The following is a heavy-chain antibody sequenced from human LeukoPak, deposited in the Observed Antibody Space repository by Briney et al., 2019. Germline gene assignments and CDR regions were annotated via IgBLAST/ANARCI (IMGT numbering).Heavy chain of an antibody. V-gene: IGHV3-48*04. Sequence: PGGTLRLSCTASGFTFSTYSMNWVRQAPGKGLEWVSYISSSGSTIYYADSVKGRFTISRDNAKNSLYLQMNSLRAEDTAVYYCAREIGRHFDYWGQGTLVTVS. CDR3: AREIGRHFDY. CDR1: GFTFSTYS. J-gene: IGHJ4*02. CDR2: ISSSGSTI. D-gene: IGHD1-1*01.